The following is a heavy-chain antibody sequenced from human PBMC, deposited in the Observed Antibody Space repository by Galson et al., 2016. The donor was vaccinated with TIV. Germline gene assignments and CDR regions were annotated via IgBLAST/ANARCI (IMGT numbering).Heavy chain of an antibody. J-gene: IGHJ6*02. CDR2: IKEDGSTI. V-gene: IGHV3-7*01. CDR3: ARDHPLSTVFIAYPGKPYHGLDV. CDR1: GFTFNNYW. Sequence: SLRLSCAVSGFTFNNYWMSWVRQAPGKGLEWVANIKEDGSTIYYVDSVEGRFTISRDNAKNSLYLQMNSLRAEDTAMYYCARDHPLSTVFIAYPGKPYHGLDVWGQGTAVTVSS. D-gene: IGHD2/OR15-2a*01.